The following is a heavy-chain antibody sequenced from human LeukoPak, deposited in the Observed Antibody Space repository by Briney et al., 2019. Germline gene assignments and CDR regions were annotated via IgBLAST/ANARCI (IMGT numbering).Heavy chain of an antibody. CDR1: IFTFSIYN. Sequence: GGSLRLSYATSIFTFSIYNINCVRQAPGKGLEWISYISASGSVSYYEDSLKGRFTISRDDAKNTLYLQMNNLRDEDTALYYCALVAGFCFLAVFDIWGEGTMVSVSS. CDR2: ISASGSVS. V-gene: IGHV3-48*02. CDR3: ALVAGFCFLAVFDI. J-gene: IGHJ3*02. D-gene: IGHD2/OR15-2a*01.